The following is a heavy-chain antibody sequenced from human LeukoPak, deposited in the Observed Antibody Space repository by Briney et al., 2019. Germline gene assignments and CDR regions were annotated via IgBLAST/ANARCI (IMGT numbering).Heavy chain of an antibody. V-gene: IGHV4-4*02. CDR2: IYDNGST. Sequence: SETLSLTCAVSGGSISRSNWWSWVRQSPGKGLEWIGEIYDNGSTNYNPSLKSRVTISRDRSKNQYSLGLNSVTATDTAVYYCARDRSYGGSRFDTWGQGILVTVSS. J-gene: IGHJ5*02. CDR1: GGSISRSNW. CDR3: ARDRSYGGSRFDT. D-gene: IGHD1-26*01.